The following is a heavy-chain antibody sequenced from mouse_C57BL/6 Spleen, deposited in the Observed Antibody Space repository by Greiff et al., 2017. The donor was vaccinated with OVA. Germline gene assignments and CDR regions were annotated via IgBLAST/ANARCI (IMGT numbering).Heavy chain of an antibody. CDR2: IDPSDSYT. V-gene: IGHV1-50*01. J-gene: IGHJ3*01. Sequence: QVQLQQPGAELVKPGASVKLSCKASGYTFTSYWMQWVKQRPGQGLEWIGEIDPSDSYTNYNQKFKGKATLTVDTSSGTAYMQLSSLTSEDSAVYYCVLRFAYWGKGTLVTVSA. D-gene: IGHD1-1*01. CDR3: VLRFAY. CDR1: GYTFTSYW.